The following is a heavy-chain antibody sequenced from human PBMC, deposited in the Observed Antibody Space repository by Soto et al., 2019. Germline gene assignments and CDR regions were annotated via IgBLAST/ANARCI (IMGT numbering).Heavy chain of an antibody. Sequence: SETLSLTCAVYGGSFSGYYWSWIRQPPGKGLEWIGEINHSGSTNYNPSLKSRVTISVDTSKNQFSLKLSSVTAADTAVYYCARAGKYFFCSGSHIAICFDYWGQGTLVTVSS. CDR1: GGSFSGYY. CDR2: INHSGST. D-gene: IGHD3-10*02. J-gene: IGHJ4*02. CDR3: ARAGKYFFCSGSHIAICFDY. V-gene: IGHV4-34*01.